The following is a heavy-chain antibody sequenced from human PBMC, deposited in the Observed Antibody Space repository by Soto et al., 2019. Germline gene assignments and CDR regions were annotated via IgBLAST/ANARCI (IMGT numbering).Heavy chain of an antibody. D-gene: IGHD4-17*01. CDR2: ISYHGSYK. CDR1: GFTFSNYG. Sequence: QVQLVESGGGVVQPGRSLRLSCAASGFTFSNYGMHWVRQAPGKGLEWVAVISYHGSYKYYADSVKGRFTISRDNSKNTLYLQMDSRRAEDTAVYYCAKDHLTTTVTTVGYWGQGTLVTVSS. J-gene: IGHJ4*02. CDR3: AKDHLTTTVTTVGY. V-gene: IGHV3-30*18.